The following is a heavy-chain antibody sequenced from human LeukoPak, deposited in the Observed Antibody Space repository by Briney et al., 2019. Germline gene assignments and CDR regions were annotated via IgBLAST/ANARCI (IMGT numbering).Heavy chain of an antibody. D-gene: IGHD2-15*01. CDR3: ARFVVVVAASGMDV. CDR2: MNPNSGNT. CDR1: GYTFTSYD. Sequence: GASVKVSCKASGYTFTSYDINWVRQATGQGLEWMGWMNPNSGNTGYAQKFQGRVTMTRNTSISTAYMELSSLRSEDTAVYYCARFVVVVAASGMDVWGQGTTVTVSS. V-gene: IGHV1-8*01. J-gene: IGHJ6*02.